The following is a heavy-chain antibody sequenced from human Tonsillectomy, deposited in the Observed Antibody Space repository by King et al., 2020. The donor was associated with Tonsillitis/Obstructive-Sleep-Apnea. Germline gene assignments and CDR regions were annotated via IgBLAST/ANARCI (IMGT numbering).Heavy chain of an antibody. CDR1: GGSISSYY. Sequence: LQLQESGPGLVKPSETLSLTCTVSGGSISSYYWSWIRQPPGKGLEWIGYIYYSGSTNYNPSLKSRVTISVDTSKNQFSLQLSSVTAADTAVYYCARAPSISTSLAFDIWGQGTMVTVSS. D-gene: IGHD6-6*01. J-gene: IGHJ3*02. CDR3: ARAPSISTSLAFDI. CDR2: IYYSGST. V-gene: IGHV4-59*01.